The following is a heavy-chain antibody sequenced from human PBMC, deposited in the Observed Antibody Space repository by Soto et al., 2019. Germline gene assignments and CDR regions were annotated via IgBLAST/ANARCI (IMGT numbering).Heavy chain of an antibody. CDR3: ARLIVGATNYFDY. J-gene: IGHJ4*02. CDR2: IYYSGST. D-gene: IGHD1-26*01. Sequence: LSLTCTVSGGSISSSSYYWGWIRQPPGKGLEWIGSIYYSGSTYYNPSLKSRVTISVDTSKNQFSLKLSSVTAADTAVYYCARLIVGATNYFDYWGQGTLVTVSS. CDR1: GGSISSSSYY. V-gene: IGHV4-39*01.